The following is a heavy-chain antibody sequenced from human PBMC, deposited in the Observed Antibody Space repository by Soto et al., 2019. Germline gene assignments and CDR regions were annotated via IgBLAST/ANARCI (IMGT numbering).Heavy chain of an antibody. D-gene: IGHD6-13*01. V-gene: IGHV1-18*01. CDR2: ISAYSGST. CDR1: GYTFTSYG. Sequence: QVQLVQSGAEVKKPGASVKVSCKASGYTFTSYGISWVRQAPGQGLEWMGWISAYSGSTNYAQKLQGRVTMTTDRSPSTAYMGLRSLRFDATAVYYCAWSITSAVVFDYWGQGTLVPVSS. J-gene: IGHJ4*02. CDR3: AWSITSAVVFDY.